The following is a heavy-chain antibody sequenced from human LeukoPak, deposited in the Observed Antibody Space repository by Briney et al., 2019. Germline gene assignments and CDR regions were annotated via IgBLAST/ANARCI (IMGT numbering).Heavy chain of an antibody. CDR1: GYTFTSYY. J-gene: IGHJ4*02. Sequence: ASVKVSCKASGYTFTSYYMHWVRQAPGQGLEWMGIINPSSGNTSYAQKFQGRVTMTRDMSTSTVYMELSSLRSEDTAVYYCARRGQSIVGATRSGFLDYWGQGTLVTVSS. CDR3: ARRGQSIVGATRSGFLDY. CDR2: INPSSGNT. V-gene: IGHV1-46*01. D-gene: IGHD1-26*01.